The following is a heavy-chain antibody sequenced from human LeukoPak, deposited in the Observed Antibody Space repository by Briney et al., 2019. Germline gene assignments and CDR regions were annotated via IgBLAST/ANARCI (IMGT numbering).Heavy chain of an antibody. J-gene: IGHJ4*02. CDR3: ARRYGPTVDY. Sequence: GEALKISCKGSWYSFTSYCIAWVRQMPGKGLEWMGIIYPGDSDIRYSPSFQGQVTISADKSISTAYLQWSSLKASDTAIYYCARRYGPTVDYWGQGTLVTVSS. CDR1: WYSFTSYC. CDR2: IYPGDSDI. V-gene: IGHV5-51*01. D-gene: IGHD1-1*01.